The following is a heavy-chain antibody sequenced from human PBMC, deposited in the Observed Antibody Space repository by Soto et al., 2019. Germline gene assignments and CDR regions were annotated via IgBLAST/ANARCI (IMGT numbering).Heavy chain of an antibody. CDR1: GGTFSSYA. CDR3: ARDGDSGHTGRAFDY. J-gene: IGHJ4*02. CDR2: IIPNFGTA. Sequence: QVQLVQSGAEVKKPGSSVKVSCKASGGTFSSYAISWVRQAPGQGLEWMGGIIPNFGTANYAQKFQGRVPITADESTSTADMELSSRRSEDTVVYYCARDGDSGHTGRAFDYWGQGTLVTVSS. D-gene: IGHD6-19*01. V-gene: IGHV1-69*01.